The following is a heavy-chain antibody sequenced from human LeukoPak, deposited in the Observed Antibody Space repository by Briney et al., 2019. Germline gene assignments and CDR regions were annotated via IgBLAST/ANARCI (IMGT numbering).Heavy chain of an antibody. D-gene: IGHD6-19*01. CDR3: AKGSEAVAGTFDY. Sequence: GGSLRLSCAASGFTFSSYAMSWVRQAPGKGLEWVSAISGSGGSTYYADSVKGRFTISRDNSKNTLYLQMNSLRAEVTSVYYCAKGSEAVAGTFDYWGQGTLVTVSS. V-gene: IGHV3-23*01. CDR2: ISGSGGST. J-gene: IGHJ4*02. CDR1: GFTFSSYA.